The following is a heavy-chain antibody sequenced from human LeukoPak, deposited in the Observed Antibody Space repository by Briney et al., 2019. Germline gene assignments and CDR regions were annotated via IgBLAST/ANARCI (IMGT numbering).Heavy chain of an antibody. J-gene: IGHJ3*02. CDR3: ARDRSYYDFWSGSYDAFDI. Sequence: SETLSLTCTVSGGSISSYYWSWIRQPPGKGLEWIGYIYYSGSTNYNPSLKSRVTISVDTSKNQFSLKLSSVTAADTAVYYCARDRSYYDFWSGSYDAFDIWGQGTMVTVSS. D-gene: IGHD3-3*01. CDR1: GGSISSYY. V-gene: IGHV4-59*01. CDR2: IYYSGST.